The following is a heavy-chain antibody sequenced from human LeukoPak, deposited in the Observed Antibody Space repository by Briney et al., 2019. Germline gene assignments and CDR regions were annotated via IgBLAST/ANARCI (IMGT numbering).Heavy chain of an antibody. CDR1: GGTFSSYA. V-gene: IGHV1-69*04. CDR3: ARLNIVVGNWFDP. CDR2: IIPILGIA. Sequence: ASVKVSCKASGGTFSSYAISWVRQAPGQGLEWMGRIIPILGIANYAQKFQGRVTITADKSTSTAYMELSSLRSEDTAVYYCARLNIVVGNWFDPWGRGTLVTVSS. J-gene: IGHJ5*02. D-gene: IGHD2-2*01.